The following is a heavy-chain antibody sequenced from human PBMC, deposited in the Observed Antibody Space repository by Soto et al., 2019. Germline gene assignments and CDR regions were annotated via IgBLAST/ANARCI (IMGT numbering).Heavy chain of an antibody. V-gene: IGHV4-34*01. CDR2: INHSGST. CDR1: GGSISSYY. CDR3: ASGHGRDPFDY. Sequence: PSETLSLTCTVSGGSISSYYWSWIRQPPGKGLEWIGEINHSGSTNYNPSLKSRVTISVDTSKNQFSLKLSSVTAADTAVYYCASGHGRDPFDYWGQGTLVTVSS. J-gene: IGHJ4*02.